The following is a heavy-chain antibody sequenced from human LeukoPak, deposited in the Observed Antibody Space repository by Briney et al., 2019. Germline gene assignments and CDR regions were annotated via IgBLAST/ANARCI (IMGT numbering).Heavy chain of an antibody. Sequence: SETLSLTCTVSGGPISNVYWGWIRQPPGKGLEWIGCIYYSGSTNYDPSLKSRVTISVDTSKNHFSLKLSSVTAADTAVYYCARGFYSSSRFDYWGQGPLVTVSS. CDR2: IYYSGST. V-gene: IGHV4-59*01. CDR3: ARGFYSSSRFDY. CDR1: GGPISNVY. D-gene: IGHD6-13*01. J-gene: IGHJ4*02.